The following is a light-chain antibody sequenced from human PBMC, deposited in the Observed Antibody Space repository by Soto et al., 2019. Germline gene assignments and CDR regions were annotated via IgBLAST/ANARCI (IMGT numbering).Light chain of an antibody. CDR2: EGS. CDR3: CSYAGSSTFL. Sequence: QSALTQPASVSGSPGQSITISFTGTSSDVGSYNLVSWYQQHPGKAPKLMIYEGSKRPSGVSNRFSGSKSGNTASLTISGLQAEDEADYYCCSYAGSSTFLFGGGTKVTVL. V-gene: IGLV2-23*03. J-gene: IGLJ2*01. CDR1: SSDVGSYNL.